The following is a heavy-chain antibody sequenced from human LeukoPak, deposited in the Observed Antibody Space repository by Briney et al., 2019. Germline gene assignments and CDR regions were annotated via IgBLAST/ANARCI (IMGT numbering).Heavy chain of an antibody. CDR2: INHSGST. V-gene: IGHV4-34*01. J-gene: IGHJ4*02. Sequence: SETLSLTCAVSGGSFSGYYWSWIRQPPGKGLEWIGEINHSGSTNYNPSLKSRVTISVDTSKNQFSLKLSSVTAADTAVYYCAATHDYYYDSSGYFPTFDYWGQGTLVTVSS. CDR1: GGSFSGYY. D-gene: IGHD3-22*01. CDR3: AATHDYYYDSSGYFPTFDY.